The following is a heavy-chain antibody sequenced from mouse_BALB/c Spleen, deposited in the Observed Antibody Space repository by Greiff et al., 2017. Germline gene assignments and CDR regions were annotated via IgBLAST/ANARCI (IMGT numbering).Heavy chain of an antibody. V-gene: IGHV5-12-2*01. CDR2: ISNGGGST. CDR3: ARRLRDYAMDY. J-gene: IGHJ4*01. CDR1: GFTFSSYT. D-gene: IGHD2-2*01. Sequence: EVKLMESGGGLVQPGGSLKLSCAASGFTFSSYTMSWVRQTPEKRLEWVAYISNGGGSTYYPDTVKGRFTISRDNAKNTLYLQMSSLKSEDTAMYYCARRLRDYAMDYWGQGTSVTVSS.